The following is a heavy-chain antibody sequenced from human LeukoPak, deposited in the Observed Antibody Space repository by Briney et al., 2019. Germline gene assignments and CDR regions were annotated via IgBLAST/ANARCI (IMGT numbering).Heavy chain of an antibody. J-gene: IGHJ4*02. D-gene: IGHD6-13*01. CDR2: IKQDGSEK. V-gene: IGHV3-7*01. CDR3: ARDGARIAAAGNEPFDY. CDR1: GFTFSDYY. Sequence: GGSLRLSCAASGFTFSDYYMSWVRQAPGKGLEWVANIKQDGSEKYYVDSVKGRFTISRDNAKNSLYLQMNSLRAEDTAVYYCARDGARIAAAGNEPFDYWGQGTLVTVSS.